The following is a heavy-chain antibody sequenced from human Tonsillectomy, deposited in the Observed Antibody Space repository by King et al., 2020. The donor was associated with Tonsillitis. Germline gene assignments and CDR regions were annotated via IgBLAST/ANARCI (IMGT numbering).Heavy chain of an antibody. CDR3: AKESPYSGNYRFYYFDY. J-gene: IGHJ4*02. CDR2: ISGRDTRT. CDR1: GFTFSTYA. V-gene: IGHV3-23*01. D-gene: IGHD1-26*01. Sequence: DVQLQESGGGLVQPGGSLRLSCEASGFTFSTYAMSWVRQAPGKGPEWVSAISGRDTRTFYADSVKGRFTISRDDSKNTVSLQMSSLRAEDTAVYYCAKESPYSGNYRFYYFDYWGQGTLVTVSS.